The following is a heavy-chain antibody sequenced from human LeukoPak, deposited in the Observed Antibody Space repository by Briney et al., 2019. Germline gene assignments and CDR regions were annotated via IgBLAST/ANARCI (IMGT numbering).Heavy chain of an antibody. CDR2: IYPGDSDT. D-gene: IGHD1-26*01. V-gene: IGHV5-51*01. CDR3: ARLPQWGGTYHFDY. CDR1: RYSFTNHW. Sequence: GESLKISCKGSRYSFTNHWIGWVRQMPGKGLEWMGIIYPGDSDTRYSPSFQGQVTISADKSISTAYLQWSSLKASDTAMYYCARLPQWGGTYHFDYWGQGTLLTVSS. J-gene: IGHJ4*02.